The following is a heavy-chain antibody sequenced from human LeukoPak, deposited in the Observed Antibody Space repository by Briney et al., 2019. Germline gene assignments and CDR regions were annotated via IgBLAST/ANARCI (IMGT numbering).Heavy chain of an antibody. CDR2: ISSRSDSI. Sequence: PGGSLRLSCAASGFTFSSYGMNWVRQAPGKRLEWVSYISSRSDSIYYADSVKGRFTISRDNAENSLYLQMNSLRDEDTAVYYCGRAMRSGYDYWGQGTLVTVSS. CDR1: GFTFSSYG. V-gene: IGHV3-48*02. D-gene: IGHD5-12*01. J-gene: IGHJ4*02. CDR3: GRAMRSGYDY.